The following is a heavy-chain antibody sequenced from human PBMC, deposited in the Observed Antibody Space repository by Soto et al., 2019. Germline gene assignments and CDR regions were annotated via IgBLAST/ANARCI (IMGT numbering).Heavy chain of an antibody. CDR2: ISAYNGNT. D-gene: IGHD3-9*01. CDR1: GYTFTSYG. J-gene: IGHJ5*02. CDR3: ARARTYYDILTGYSAGTWFDP. V-gene: IGHV1-18*01. Sequence: ASVKVSCKASGYTFTSYGISWVRQAPGQGLEWKGWISAYNGNTNYAQKLQGRVTMTTDTSTSTAYMELRSLRSDDTAVYYCARARTYYDILTGYSAGTWFDPWGQGTLVTVS.